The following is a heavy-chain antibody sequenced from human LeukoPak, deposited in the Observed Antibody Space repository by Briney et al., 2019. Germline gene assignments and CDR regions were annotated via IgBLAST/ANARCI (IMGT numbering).Heavy chain of an antibody. Sequence: SETLSLTCTVSGGSISSYYWSWIRQPPGEGLEWIGYIYYSGSTNYNPSLKSRVTISVDTSKNQFSLKLSSVTAADTAVYYCARVLPQQETYYDFWSGYYGGPIDYWGQGTLVTVSS. CDR1: GGSISSYY. V-gene: IGHV4-59*01. CDR2: IYYSGST. D-gene: IGHD3-3*01. J-gene: IGHJ4*02. CDR3: ARVLPQQETYYDFWSGYYGGPIDY.